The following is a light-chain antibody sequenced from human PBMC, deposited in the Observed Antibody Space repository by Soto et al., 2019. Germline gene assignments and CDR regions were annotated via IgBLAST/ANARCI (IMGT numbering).Light chain of an antibody. V-gene: IGKV3-15*01. CDR2: GAS. Sequence: EIVMTQSPATLSVYPGERATLSCRASQSVSSDLSCYQQKPGQAPRLLCSGASTRANGIPVRFSGSGSGTEFTLTISSLKSEDFAVYYCQQYNNWPRTFDQGTTVEIK. CDR1: QSVSSD. J-gene: IGKJ1*01. CDR3: QQYNNWPRT.